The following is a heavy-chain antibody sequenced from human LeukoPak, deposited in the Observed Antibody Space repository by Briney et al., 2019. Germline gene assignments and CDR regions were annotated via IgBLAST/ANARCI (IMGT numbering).Heavy chain of an antibody. Sequence: SETLSLTCTVSGGSISSGDYYWSWIRQPPGKGVERIGYSDYSGSTYYNPSIKSRVTIAIDTSKNQFSLKLSSVAAADTAVYYCASSSLLGYCSSTSCDRGGNYYYYMDVWGKGTTVTVSS. J-gene: IGHJ6*03. V-gene: IGHV4-30-4*08. D-gene: IGHD2-2*01. CDR1: GGSISSGDYY. CDR3: ASSSLLGYCSSTSCDRGGNYYYYMDV. CDR2: SDYSGST.